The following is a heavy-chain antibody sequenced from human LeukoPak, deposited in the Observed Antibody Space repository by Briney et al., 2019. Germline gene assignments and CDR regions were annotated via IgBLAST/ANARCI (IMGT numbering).Heavy chain of an antibody. D-gene: IGHD3-9*01. CDR3: AKGLWLQPFDY. Sequence: GGSLRLSCAASGFTVSNNYMSWVRQAPGKGLEWVSVIYSGGSTYYADSVKGRFTISRDNSKNTLYLQVNSLRAEDTAVYYCAKGLWLQPFDYWGQGTLVTVSS. V-gene: IGHV3-53*01. CDR2: IYSGGST. CDR1: GFTVSNNY. J-gene: IGHJ4*02.